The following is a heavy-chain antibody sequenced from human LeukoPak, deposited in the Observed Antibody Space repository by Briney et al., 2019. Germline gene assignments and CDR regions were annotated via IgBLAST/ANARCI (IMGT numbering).Heavy chain of an antibody. CDR2: IRQDGSER. J-gene: IGHJ4*02. CDR1: GFTFSIFW. CDR3: ARDSGVRDFDC. V-gene: IGHV3-7*04. D-gene: IGHD3-3*01. Sequence: GGSLRLSCTGSGFTFSIFWMSWVRQAPGKGLEWVANIRQDGSERYYMDSVKGRFTISRDNAKNSLYLQMNSLRAEDTAVYYCARDSGVRDFDCWGQGSLVTVSS.